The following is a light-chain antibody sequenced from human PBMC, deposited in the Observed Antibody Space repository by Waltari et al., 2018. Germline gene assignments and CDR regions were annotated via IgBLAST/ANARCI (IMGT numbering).Light chain of an antibody. Sequence: DVVMTQSPLSLPVTLGQPASISCRSSQSLVYSDGNTYLKWFRQSPGQSPRRLIYKVSNRDSGVPDRFSGSGSGTDFTLKISRVEAEDVGVYYCMQGTHWPPMYTFGQGTKLEIK. CDR1: QSLVYSDGNTY. V-gene: IGKV2-30*01. CDR2: KVS. J-gene: IGKJ2*01. CDR3: MQGTHWPPMYT.